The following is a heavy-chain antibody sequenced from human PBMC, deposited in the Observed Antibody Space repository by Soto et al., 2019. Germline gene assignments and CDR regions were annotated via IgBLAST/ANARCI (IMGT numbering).Heavy chain of an antibody. CDR1: GGSISSGDYY. Sequence: SETLSLTCTVSGGSISSGDYYWSWIRQPPGKGLEWIGYIYYSGSTYYNPSLKSRVTISVDTSKNQFSLKLSSVTAADTAVYYCARVLRSVTIFGVVISAFDIWGQGTMVTISS. CDR2: IYYSGST. J-gene: IGHJ3*02. CDR3: ARVLRSVTIFGVVISAFDI. D-gene: IGHD3-3*01. V-gene: IGHV4-30-4*01.